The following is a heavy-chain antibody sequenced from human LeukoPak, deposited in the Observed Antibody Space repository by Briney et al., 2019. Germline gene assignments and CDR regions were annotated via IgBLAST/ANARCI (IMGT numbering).Heavy chain of an antibody. D-gene: IGHD5-18*01. J-gene: IGHJ4*02. V-gene: IGHV3-48*03. Sequence: GGSLRLSCAASGFTFSSYEMNRVRQAPGKGLEWVSYISSSGSTIYYADSVKGRFTISRDNSKNTLYLQMISLRAEDTAVYYCARAQRGYSYLLDYWGQGTLVTVSS. CDR2: ISSSGSTI. CDR3: ARAQRGYSYLLDY. CDR1: GFTFSSYE.